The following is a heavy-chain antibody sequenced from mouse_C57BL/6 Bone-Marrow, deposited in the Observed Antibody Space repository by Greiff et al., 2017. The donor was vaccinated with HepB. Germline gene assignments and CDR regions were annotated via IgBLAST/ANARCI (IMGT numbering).Heavy chain of an antibody. Sequence: QVQLQQPGAELVMPGASVKLSCKASGYTFTSYWMHWVKQRPGQGLEWIGEIDPSDSYTNYNQKFKGKSTLTVDKSSSTAYMQLSSLTSEDSAVYYCAGYDGSSFLFDYWGQGTTLTVSS. J-gene: IGHJ2*01. D-gene: IGHD1-1*01. CDR2: IDPSDSYT. V-gene: IGHV1-69*01. CDR3: AGYDGSSFLFDY. CDR1: GYTFTSYW.